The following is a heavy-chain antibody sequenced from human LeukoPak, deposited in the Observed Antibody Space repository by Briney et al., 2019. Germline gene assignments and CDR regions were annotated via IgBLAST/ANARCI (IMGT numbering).Heavy chain of an antibody. CDR1: GFPFSSYW. D-gene: IGHD5/OR15-5a*01. CDR2: IKQDGSEK. J-gene: IGHJ3*02. CDR3: RRRSDEQVSDI. V-gene: IGHV3-7*01. Sequence: GGSLRLSCAASGFPFSSYWMIWVRQAPGKGLEWVANIKQDGSEKYYVDSVKGRFTISRDDATKTVHLQMNSLEAEDTAGYYCRRRSDEQVSDIWGQGTMVTVSS.